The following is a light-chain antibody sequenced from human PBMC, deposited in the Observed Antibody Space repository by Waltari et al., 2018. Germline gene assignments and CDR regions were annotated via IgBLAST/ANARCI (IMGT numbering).Light chain of an antibody. CDR1: QSVSSSY. CDR2: GAS. J-gene: IGKJ2*01. CDR3: QQYGSSPQT. V-gene: IGKV3-20*01. Sequence: IVLTQSPGTLSLSPGESATLPCRASQSVSSSYLAWYQQKPGQAPRLLIYGASSRATGIPDRFSGSGSGTDFTLTISRLEPEDFAVYYCQQYGSSPQTFGQGTKLEIK.